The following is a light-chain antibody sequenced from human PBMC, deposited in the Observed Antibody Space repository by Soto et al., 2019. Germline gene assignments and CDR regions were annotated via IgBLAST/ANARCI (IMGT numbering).Light chain of an antibody. CDR2: SAS. J-gene: IGKJ4*01. V-gene: IGKV1-9*01. CDR3: QPHTTFPLT. CDR1: QGIRNS. Sequence: DIQLTQSPSFLSASVGDRVNITCRASQGIRNSLAWFQQKSGQAPNLLMYSASVLQSGVPSRFSGSGSGTEFTLTISSLQPEDFATYYWQPHTTFPLTFGGGTKVEVK.